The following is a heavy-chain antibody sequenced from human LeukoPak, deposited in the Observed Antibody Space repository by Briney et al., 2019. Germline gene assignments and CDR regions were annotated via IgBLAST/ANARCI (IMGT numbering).Heavy chain of an antibody. CDR1: GYTFTGYY. J-gene: IGHJ4*02. V-gene: IGHV1-2*02. CDR2: INPNSGGT. D-gene: IGHD4-23*01. Sequence: GASVKVSCKASGYTFTGYYMHWVRQATGQGLEWLGWINPNSGGTNYAQKFQDRVTMTRDTSISTAYMELSRLRSDDTAVYYCASGRNYGGDSSMLDYWGQGTLVTVSS. CDR3: ASGRNYGGDSSMLDY.